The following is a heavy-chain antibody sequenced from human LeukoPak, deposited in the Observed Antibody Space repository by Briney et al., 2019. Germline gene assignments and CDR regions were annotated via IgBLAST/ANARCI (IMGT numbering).Heavy chain of an antibody. V-gene: IGHV3-53*05. D-gene: IGHD5-18*01. Sequence: PGGSLRLSCAASGFTVSSNYMSWVRQAPGKGLEWVSLIYSGGNTYYADSVKGRFTISRDNSKNTLYLQMNSLRAEDTAVYYCARDAIGYSYVHGDYYYGMDVWGQGTTVTVSS. CDR2: IYSGGNT. J-gene: IGHJ6*02. CDR1: GFTVSSNY. CDR3: ARDAIGYSYVHGDYYYGMDV.